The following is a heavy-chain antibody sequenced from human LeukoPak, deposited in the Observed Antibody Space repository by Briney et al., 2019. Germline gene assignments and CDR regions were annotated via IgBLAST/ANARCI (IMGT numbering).Heavy chain of an antibody. J-gene: IGHJ5*02. CDR3: ARGRGGDYVPSCFDT. Sequence: GGSLRLSCSASGFAFSGFAMGWVRQAPGKGLEWVSSVSGSGGITYYADSVEGRFTISRDNSKNTLFLQMGSMGVDDTALYYFARGRGGDYVPSCFDTCGEGSLVTVSS. CDR2: VSGSGGIT. D-gene: IGHD4-17*01. CDR1: GFAFSGFA. V-gene: IGHV3-23*01.